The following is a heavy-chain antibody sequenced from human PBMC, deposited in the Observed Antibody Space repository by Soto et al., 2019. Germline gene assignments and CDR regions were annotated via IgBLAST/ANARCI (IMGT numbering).Heavy chain of an antibody. CDR1: GFTFSSYS. J-gene: IGHJ3*02. Sequence: EVQLVESGGGLVQPGGSLRLSCAASGFTFSSYSMNWVRQAPGKGLEWVSYIRRSSSTIYYAGSVKGRFTISKDNAKNSLYRQMNSLRDADTAVYYCATPGDSNACDIWGQGTMVTVSS. D-gene: IGHD3-10*01. CDR2: IRRSSSTI. V-gene: IGHV3-48*02. CDR3: ATPGDSNACDI.